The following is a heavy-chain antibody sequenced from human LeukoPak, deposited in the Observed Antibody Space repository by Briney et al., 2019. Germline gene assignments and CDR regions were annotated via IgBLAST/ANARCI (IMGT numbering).Heavy chain of an antibody. J-gene: IGHJ4*02. CDR1: GFTFSSYG. D-gene: IGHD5-18*01. CDR3: AKGSIQLWLEEVGY. Sequence: PGRSLRLSCAASGFTFSSYGMHWVRQAPGKGLEWVAVISYDGSNKYYADSVKGRFTISRDNSKNTLYLQMNSLRAEDTAVYYCAKGSIQLWLEEVGYWGQGTLVTVSS. CDR2: ISYDGSNK. V-gene: IGHV3-30*18.